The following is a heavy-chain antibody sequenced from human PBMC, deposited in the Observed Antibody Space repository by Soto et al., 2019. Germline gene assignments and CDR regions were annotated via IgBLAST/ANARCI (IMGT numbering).Heavy chain of an antibody. V-gene: IGHV3-33*01. CDR3: AREGPDVSKANDAFDI. Sequence: GGSLRLSCAASGFTFSSYGMHWVRQAPGKGLEWVAVIWYDGSNKYYADSVKGRFTISRDNSKNTLYLQMNSLRAEDTAVYYCAREGPDVSKANDAFDIWGQGTMVTVSS. D-gene: IGHD2-2*01. J-gene: IGHJ3*02. CDR2: IWYDGSNK. CDR1: GFTFSSYG.